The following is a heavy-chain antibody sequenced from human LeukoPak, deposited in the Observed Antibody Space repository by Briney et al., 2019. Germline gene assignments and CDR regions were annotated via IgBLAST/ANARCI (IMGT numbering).Heavy chain of an antibody. Sequence: GGSLRLSCAASGFTFSDYDMIWIRQAPGMGLEWVSYIRNSGFNIYYADSVKGRFTISRDNAKNSLYLQMNSLRAEDTAVYYCARDKDTASFDYWGQGTLVTVSS. CDR3: ARDKDTASFDY. J-gene: IGHJ4*02. CDR1: GFTFSDYD. D-gene: IGHD5-18*01. CDR2: IRNSGFNI. V-gene: IGHV3-11*04.